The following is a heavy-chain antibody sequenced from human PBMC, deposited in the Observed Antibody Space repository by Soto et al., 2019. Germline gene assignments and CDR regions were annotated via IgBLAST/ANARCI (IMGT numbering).Heavy chain of an antibody. CDR1: GGSISNYW. Sequence: QVQLQESGPGLVKVSETLSLTCTVSGGSISNYWWNWIRQSPGKGLEWMGNIYYTGSTKYNPSLQSRVTISVDMSKSQCSLRLSSVTAADTAIYYCARDRDWNDWFDPWGQGILVTVSS. D-gene: IGHD1-1*01. V-gene: IGHV4-59*01. J-gene: IGHJ5*02. CDR3: ARDRDWNDWFDP. CDR2: IYYTGST.